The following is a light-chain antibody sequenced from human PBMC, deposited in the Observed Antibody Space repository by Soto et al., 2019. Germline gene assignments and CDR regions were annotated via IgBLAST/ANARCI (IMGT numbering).Light chain of an antibody. V-gene: IGLV2-8*01. J-gene: IGLJ2*01. CDR3: QSYDSSLSGHVI. CDR1: SGDVGGYTY. Sequence: QSVLTQPPSASESPGQSVTISCTGVSGDVGGYTYVSWYQHYPGKAPKLLIYEVSKRPQGVPDRFTGSKSGNTASLTVSGLQPDDEAYYYCQSYDSSLSGHVIFGGGTKVAVL. CDR2: EVS.